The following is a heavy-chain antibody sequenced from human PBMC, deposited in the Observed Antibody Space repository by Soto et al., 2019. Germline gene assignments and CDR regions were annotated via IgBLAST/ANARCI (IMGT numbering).Heavy chain of an antibody. CDR3: ARDTPTFDY. J-gene: IGHJ4*02. Sequence: LIVSCAASGFTFSDYDMSWIRQVPWKGLEWVSYISSSGSTIYYADSVKGRFTISRDNAKNSLYLQMNSLRAEDTAVYYCARDTPTFDYWGQGTLVTVSS. CDR2: ISSSGSTI. V-gene: IGHV3-11*01. CDR1: GFTFSDYD.